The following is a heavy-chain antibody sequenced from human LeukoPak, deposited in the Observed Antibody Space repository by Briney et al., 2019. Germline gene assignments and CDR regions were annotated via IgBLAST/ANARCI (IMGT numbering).Heavy chain of an antibody. J-gene: IGHJ4*02. D-gene: IGHD3-22*01. Sequence: SETLSLTCAVYGESSFSSYYWSWIRQTPGGALEWIGEINNSGYTNYNPSLKSRVTLSIDTSKNQFSLRLNSVTAADTAVYYCSRQVVGNDYWGQGILVTVSS. V-gene: IGHV4-34*01. CDR1: GESSFSSYY. CDR3: SRQVVGNDY. CDR2: INNSGYT.